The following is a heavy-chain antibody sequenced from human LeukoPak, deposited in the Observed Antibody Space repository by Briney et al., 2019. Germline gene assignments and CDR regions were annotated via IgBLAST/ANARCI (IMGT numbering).Heavy chain of an antibody. CDR2: INPEGSEK. CDR1: GLTFSSSW. V-gene: IGHV3-7*01. J-gene: IGHJ4*02. CDR3: ARDLAYSRLDY. D-gene: IGHD5-18*01. Sequence: GGSLRLSCAVSGLTFSSSWMDWVGQPPGRGREGVASINPEGSEKYSADSVKGRFTISRDNARNSLYLQMDSLRVEDTAFYYCARDLAYSRLDYWGQGMLVTVSS.